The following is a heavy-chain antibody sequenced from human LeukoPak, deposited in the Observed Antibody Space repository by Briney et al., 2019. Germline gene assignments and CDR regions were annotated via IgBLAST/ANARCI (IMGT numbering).Heavy chain of an antibody. CDR2: IKQVGSEK. D-gene: IGHD3-16*01. V-gene: IGHV3-7*01. CDR1: GFTFSSYG. J-gene: IGHJ6*03. Sequence: GGSLRLSCAASGFTFSSYGMSWVRQAPGKGLEWVANIKQVGSEKYYVDSVKGRFTISRDNAKNSLYLQMNSLRAEDTAVYYCARDGGVYMDVWGKGTTVTISS. CDR3: ARDGGVYMDV.